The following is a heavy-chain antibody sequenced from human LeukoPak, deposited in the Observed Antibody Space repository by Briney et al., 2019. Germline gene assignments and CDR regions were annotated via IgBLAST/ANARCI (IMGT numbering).Heavy chain of an antibody. CDR3: ARALRTGQGDYVPVL. CDR2: IYPGDSET. J-gene: IGHJ4*02. Sequence: GESLKISCKASGYKFTNYWIGWVRQMPGKGLEWMTIIYPGDSETRYSPSFQGQVTISADKSIGTMYLQWSSLKASDTAMYYCARALRTGQGDYVPVLWGQGTLVIVSP. D-gene: IGHD4-17*01. V-gene: IGHV5-51*01. CDR1: GYKFTNYW.